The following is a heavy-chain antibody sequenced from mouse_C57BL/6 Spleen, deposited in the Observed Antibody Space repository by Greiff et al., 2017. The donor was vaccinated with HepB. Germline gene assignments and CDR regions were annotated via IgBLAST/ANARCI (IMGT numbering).Heavy chain of an antibody. CDR3: ARDYDGYPFAY. CDR1: GYTFTSYW. D-gene: IGHD2-3*01. CDR2: IHPNSGST. J-gene: IGHJ3*01. V-gene: IGHV1-64*01. Sequence: VQLQQSGAELVKPGASVKLSCKASGYTFTSYWMHWVKQRPGQGLEWIGMIHPNSGSTNYNEKFKSKATLTVDKSSSTAYMQLSSLTSEDSAVYYCARDYDGYPFAYWGQGTLVTVSA.